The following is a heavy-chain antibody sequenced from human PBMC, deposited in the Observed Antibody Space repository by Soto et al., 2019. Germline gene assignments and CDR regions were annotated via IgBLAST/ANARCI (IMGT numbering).Heavy chain of an antibody. J-gene: IGHJ4*02. CDR3: AKRRGAGGHLDY. CDR2: VSIGGST. CDR1: GFTFSSYA. V-gene: IGHV3-23*01. D-gene: IGHD2-15*01. Sequence: DVQLLESGGGLVQPEGSLGLSCAASGFTFSSYAMGWVRQGPGKGLEWVAVVSIGGSTHYADSVRGRFTISRDNSKNTLSLQMNSLTAEDTAVYFCAKRRGAGGHLDYWGQGALVTVSS.